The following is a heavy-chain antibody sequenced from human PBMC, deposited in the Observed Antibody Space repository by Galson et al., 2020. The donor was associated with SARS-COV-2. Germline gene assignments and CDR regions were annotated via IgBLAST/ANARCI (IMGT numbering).Heavy chain of an antibody. CDR3: TRDVSGGASDI. Sequence: GGSLRLSCAASGFTFTNYAMHWVRQAPGKGLEWLTVISHDGKIQVYADSVKGRLTISRDNSGNMVFLQIVSLRPDDTALYYCTRDVSGGASDIWGQGTMVTVSS. J-gene: IGHJ3*02. D-gene: IGHD1-26*01. CDR1: GFTFTNYA. V-gene: IGHV3-30*04. CDR2: ISHDGKIQ.